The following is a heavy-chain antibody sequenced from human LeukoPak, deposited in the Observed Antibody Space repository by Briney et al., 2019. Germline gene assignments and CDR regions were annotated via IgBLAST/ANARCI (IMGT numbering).Heavy chain of an antibody. CDR3: ARNYSDWSDP. V-gene: IGHV1-2*02. Sequence: GASVKVSCKASGYTFNGYFLNWVRQAPGQGLEWMGWINPTTGDTRYSRKFQGRVTLTRDMSISTGYMELRRLKPDDTAVYYCARNYSDWSDPWGQGTLVTVSS. J-gene: IGHJ5*02. CDR1: GYTFNGYF. D-gene: IGHD4-11*01. CDR2: INPTTGDT.